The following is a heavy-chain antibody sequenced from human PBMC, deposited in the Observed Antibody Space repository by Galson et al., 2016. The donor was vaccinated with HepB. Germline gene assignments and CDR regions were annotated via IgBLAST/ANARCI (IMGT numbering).Heavy chain of an antibody. J-gene: IGHJ4*02. D-gene: IGHD3-22*01. V-gene: IGHV3-23*01. Sequence: SLRLSCAASGFTFINHALSWVRQAPGKGLEWVSTTSGRGDNIFYADSVKGRFTISRDNSKNTLFLQMNSLRAEDTAIYYCAKGRNYYDNSGYFAEWGQGTLVTVSS. CDR3: AKGRNYYDNSGYFAE. CDR1: GFTFINHA. CDR2: TSGRGDNI.